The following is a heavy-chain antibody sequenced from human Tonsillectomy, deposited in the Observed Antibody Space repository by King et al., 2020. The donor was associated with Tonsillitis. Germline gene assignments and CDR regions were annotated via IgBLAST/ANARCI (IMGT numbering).Heavy chain of an antibody. J-gene: IGHJ4*02. CDR2: ISDTGDST. CDR1: GFTFSRSA. V-gene: IGHV3-23*04. CDR3: AKVRLAAGTIGD. D-gene: IGHD6-13*01. Sequence: VQLVESGGGLVQPGGSLRLSCAASGFTFSRSAMTWVRQAPGKGLEWVSSISDTGDSTYYADSVRGRFTISRDNSKNTLYLQMERLRAEDAAVFYCAKVRLAAGTIGDWGQGTLVTVSS.